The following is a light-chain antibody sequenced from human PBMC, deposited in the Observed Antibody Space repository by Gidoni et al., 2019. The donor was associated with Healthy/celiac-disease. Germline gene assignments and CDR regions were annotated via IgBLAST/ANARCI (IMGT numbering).Light chain of an antibody. J-gene: IGKJ2*01. Sequence: DIVMTQSPDSLAVSLGERATINCKSSQRVLYSSNNKNYLAWYPQKPGQPPKRLIYWASTRESGVPHRFSGSGAGTAFTLTISSLQAEDVAVYYCQQYYSTPPYTFGQGTKLEIK. V-gene: IGKV4-1*01. CDR3: QQYYSTPPYT. CDR2: WAS. CDR1: QRVLYSSNNKNY.